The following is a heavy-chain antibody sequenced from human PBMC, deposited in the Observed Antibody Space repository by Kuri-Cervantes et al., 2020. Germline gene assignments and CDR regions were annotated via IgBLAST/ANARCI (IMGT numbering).Heavy chain of an antibody. Sequence: SETLSLTCTVSGGSVNSGRYYGRWIRKALGKGLQWIGYIYYTGSTNYNPSLKNRFTITLDTSKNQFSLKLSSVTAADTAVYYCARGLGYYRFFDYWGQGTLVTVSS. CDR2: IYYTGST. D-gene: IGHD3-22*01. J-gene: IGHJ4*02. CDR3: ARGLGYYRFFDY. V-gene: IGHV4-61*01. CDR1: GGSVNSGRYY.